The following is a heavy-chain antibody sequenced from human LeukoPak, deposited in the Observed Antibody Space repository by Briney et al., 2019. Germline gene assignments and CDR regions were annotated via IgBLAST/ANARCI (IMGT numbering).Heavy chain of an antibody. CDR2: TNHSGST. CDR1: GYSISSGFY. CDR3: ARGGNFAF. V-gene: IGHV4-38-2*01. J-gene: IGHJ4*02. Sequence: PSETLSLTCAVSGYSISSGFYWGWIRQPPGKGLEWIGSTNHSGSTYYNPSLKSRVTISIDTSKNHFSLNLSFVTAADTAMYYCARGGNFAFWGQGTLVTVSS.